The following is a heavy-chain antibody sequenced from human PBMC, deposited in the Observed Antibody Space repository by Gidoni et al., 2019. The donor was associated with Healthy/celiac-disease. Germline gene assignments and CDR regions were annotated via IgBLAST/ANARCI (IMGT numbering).Heavy chain of an antibody. D-gene: IGHD3-3*01. J-gene: IGHJ6*02. CDR3: ARDTRRGYYSFDEYYYYYYGMDV. Sequence: QVQLQESGPGLVKPSETLSLTCPVSGGSISRYYWSWIRQPAGQGLEWIGRIYTSGSTNYNPSLKSRVTMSVDTSKNQFSLKLSSVTAADTAVYYCARDTRRGYYSFDEYYYYYYGMDVWGQGTTVTVSS. CDR2: IYTSGST. CDR1: GGSISRYY. V-gene: IGHV4-4*07.